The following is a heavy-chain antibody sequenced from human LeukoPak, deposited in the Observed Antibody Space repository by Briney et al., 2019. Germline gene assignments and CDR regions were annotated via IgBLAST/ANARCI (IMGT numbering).Heavy chain of an antibody. Sequence: ASVKVSCKASGYTFTGYYMHWVRQAPGQGLEWMGWINPNSGGTNYAQKFQGRVTMTRDTSISTAYMELSRLRSDDTAVYYCARALAVVVPAAINYWGQGTLVTVSS. V-gene: IGHV1-2*02. CDR2: INPNSGGT. CDR1: GYTFTGYY. J-gene: IGHJ4*02. D-gene: IGHD2-2*01. CDR3: ARALAVVVPAAINY.